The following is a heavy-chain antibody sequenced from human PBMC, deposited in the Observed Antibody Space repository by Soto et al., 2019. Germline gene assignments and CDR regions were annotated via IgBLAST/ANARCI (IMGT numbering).Heavy chain of an antibody. CDR2: VNPSGGHT. V-gene: IGHV1-46*01. D-gene: IGHD2-21*02. Sequence: QVQLVQSGAEVKKPGTSVKVSCNASGDTFTDYYIHWVRQAPGQGLEWMGTVNPSGGHTTYAQHFLGRMTMTRDTSTSTLYMELTSLTSEDTAVYYCARGGHVVVVTAALDFWGQGTIVTVSS. CDR1: GDTFTDYY. CDR3: ARGGHVVVVTAALDF. J-gene: IGHJ4*02.